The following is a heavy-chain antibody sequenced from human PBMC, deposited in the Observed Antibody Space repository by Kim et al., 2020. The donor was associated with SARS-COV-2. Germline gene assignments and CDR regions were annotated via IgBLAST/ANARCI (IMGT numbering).Heavy chain of an antibody. CDR1: GYSFTTYW. J-gene: IGHJ4*02. V-gene: IGHV5-51*01. Sequence: GESLKISCKGSGYSFTTYWIGWVRQMPGKGLEWMGIIHPGDSDTRYSPSFQGQVTISADKSIRTAYLRWSSLKASDTAMYYCARVPPSGYYYGLDYWGQGTLVTVSS. CDR3: ARVPPSGYYYGLDY. D-gene: IGHD3-22*01. CDR2: IHPGDSDT.